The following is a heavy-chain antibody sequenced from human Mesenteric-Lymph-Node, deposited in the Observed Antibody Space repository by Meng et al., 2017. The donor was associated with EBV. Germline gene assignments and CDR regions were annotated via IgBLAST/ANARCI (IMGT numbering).Heavy chain of an antibody. CDR3: AKVQFVGGAGAYDY. D-gene: IGHD2-15*01. Sequence: QVQLVQSGSELKKPGASVTVSCKASGYTFSDYSMSWVRQAPGQGLEWMGWINTNTGNPTYAQGFTGRFVFSLDTSVSTAYLQITSLKVEDTAVYYCAKVQFVGGAGAYDYWGQGPLGTVDS. CDR1: GYTFSDYS. CDR2: INTNTGNP. J-gene: IGHJ4*02. V-gene: IGHV7-4-1*02.